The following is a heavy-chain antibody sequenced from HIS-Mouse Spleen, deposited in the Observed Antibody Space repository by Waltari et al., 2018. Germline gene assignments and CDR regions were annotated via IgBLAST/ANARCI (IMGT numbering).Heavy chain of an antibody. J-gene: IGHJ4*02. D-gene: IGHD2-8*01. CDR3: AKGGLMVYAIGDY. CDR2: IWYDGSNK. CDR1: GFTFSSYG. V-gene: IGHV3-33*06. Sequence: QVQLVESGGGVVQPGRSLRLSCAASGFTFSSYGVHWVRQAPGEGRGWVAVIWYDGSNKYYADSVKGRFTISRDNSKNTLYLQMNSLRAEDTAVYYCAKGGLMVYAIGDYWGQGTLVTVSS.